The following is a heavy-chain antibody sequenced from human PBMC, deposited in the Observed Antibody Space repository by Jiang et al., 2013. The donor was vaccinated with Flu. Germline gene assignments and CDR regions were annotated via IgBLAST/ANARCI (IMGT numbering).Heavy chain of an antibody. J-gene: IGHJ5*02. CDR2: INPSGGST. D-gene: IGHD3-10*01. Sequence: LGQGLEWMGIINPSGGSTSYAQKFQGRVTMTRDTSTSTVYMELSSLRSEDTAVYYCARDPGVLWFGELLYGWFDPWGQGTLVTVSS. V-gene: IGHV1-46*01. CDR3: ARDPGVLWFGELLYGWFDP.